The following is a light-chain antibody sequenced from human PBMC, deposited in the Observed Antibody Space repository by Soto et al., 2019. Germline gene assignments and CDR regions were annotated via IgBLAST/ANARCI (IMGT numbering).Light chain of an antibody. V-gene: IGLV2-14*01. CDR1: SYDVGAYNY. CDR3: NSYTIASTWV. Sequence: QSALTQPASVSGSPGQSITISCTGTSYDVGAYNYVSWYQQHPGKAPKLMISEVSNRPSGISTRFSGSKSGNTASLTISGLQAEDEADYYCNSYTIASTWVFGGGTKLTVL. J-gene: IGLJ3*02. CDR2: EVS.